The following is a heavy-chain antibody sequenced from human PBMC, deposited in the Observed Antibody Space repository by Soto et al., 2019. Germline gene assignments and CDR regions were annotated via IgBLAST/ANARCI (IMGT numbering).Heavy chain of an antibody. Sequence: QVQLQESGPGLVKPSETLSLTCTVSGGSVSSGRYYWSWIRQPPGKGLEWIGYIYYSGSTNYNPSLKSRVPISVDTSTDQFSLKLSSVTAADTAVYYCARWDYDSRAYRYFGLWGRGTLVTVSS. J-gene: IGHJ2*01. V-gene: IGHV4-61*01. D-gene: IGHD3-22*01. CDR2: IYYSGST. CDR1: GGSVSSGRYY. CDR3: ARWDYDSRAYRYFGL.